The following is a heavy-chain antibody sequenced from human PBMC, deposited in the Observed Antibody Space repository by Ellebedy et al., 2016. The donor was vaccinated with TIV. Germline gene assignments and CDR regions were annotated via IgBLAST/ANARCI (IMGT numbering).Heavy chain of an antibody. V-gene: IGHV1-2*02. J-gene: IGHJ6*02. D-gene: IGHD6-19*01. CDR3: ARVPYSSGWWGDHYYYYGMDV. CDR2: INPNSGGT. Sequence: ASVKVSCKASGYTFTGYYMHWVRQAPGQGLEWMGWINPNSGGTNYAQKFQGRVTMTRDTSISTAYMELSRLRSDDTAVYYCARVPYSSGWWGDHYYYYGMDVWGQGTTVTVSS. CDR1: GYTFTGYY.